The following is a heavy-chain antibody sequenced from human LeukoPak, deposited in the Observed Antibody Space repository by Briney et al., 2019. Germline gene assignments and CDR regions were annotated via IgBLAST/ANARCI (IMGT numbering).Heavy chain of an antibody. V-gene: IGHV3-30*02. D-gene: IGHD5-12*01. CDR2: IRYDGSNK. J-gene: IGHJ4*02. CDR1: GFTFSSYG. Sequence: PGGSLRLSCAASGFTFSSYGMHWVRQAPGKGLEWVGFIRYDGSNKYYADSVKGRFTISRDNPKNTLYLQMNSLRAEDTAVYYCANGRGYSGYDYALRWPRGTRDFDYWGQGTLVTVSS. CDR3: ANGRGYSGYDYALRWPRGTRDFDY.